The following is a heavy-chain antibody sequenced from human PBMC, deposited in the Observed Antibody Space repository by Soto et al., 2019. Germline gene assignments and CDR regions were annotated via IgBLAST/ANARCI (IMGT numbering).Heavy chain of an antibody. CDR2: IIPIFGTA. Sequence: QVQLVQSGAEVKKPGSSVKVSCKASGGTFSSYAINWVRQAPGQGLEWMGGIIPIFGTADYAQKFQGRVTITADESTTTAYMQLSSLRSEDTAVYYCASVAAKYYYYGMAVGGQGTTVTVSS. V-gene: IGHV1-69*12. CDR3: ASVAAKYYYYGMAV. J-gene: IGHJ6*02. D-gene: IGHD1-26*01. CDR1: GGTFSSYA.